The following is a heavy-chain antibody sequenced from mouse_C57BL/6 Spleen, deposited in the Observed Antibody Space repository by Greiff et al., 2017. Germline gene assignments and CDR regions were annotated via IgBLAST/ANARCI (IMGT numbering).Heavy chain of an antibody. D-gene: IGHD5-1*01. CDR2: IKPSNGGT. V-gene: IGHV1-53*01. CDR3: ARTENSTSWFAY. J-gene: IGHJ3*01. CDR1: GYTFTSYW. Sequence: QVQLQQPGTELVKPGASVKLSCTASGYTFTSYWMHWVKQRPGQGLEWIGKIKPSNGGTNYNEKFKSKATLTVDKSSSTAYMQLSSLTSEDSAVYYCARTENSTSWFAYWGQGTLVTVSA.